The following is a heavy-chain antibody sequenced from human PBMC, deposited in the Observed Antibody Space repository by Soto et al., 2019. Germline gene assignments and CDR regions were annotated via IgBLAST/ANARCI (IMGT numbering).Heavy chain of an antibody. Sequence: KPGGSLRLSCAASGFSFSNYNMHWVRQAPGKGLEWVSSISSSSIYIYYADSVQGRFTISRDNAWNSLYLQMSSLRAEDAAVYYCARDRGDTAMASFDYWGQGTLVTVSS. D-gene: IGHD5-18*01. CDR3: ARDRGDTAMASFDY. J-gene: IGHJ4*02. CDR1: GFSFSNYN. CDR2: ISSSSIYI. V-gene: IGHV3-21*01.